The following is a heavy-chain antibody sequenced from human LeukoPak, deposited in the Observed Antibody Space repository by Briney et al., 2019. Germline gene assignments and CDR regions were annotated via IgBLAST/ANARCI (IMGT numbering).Heavy chain of an antibody. D-gene: IGHD6-19*01. CDR2: IYYSGST. CDR3: ATGYSSGQYY. Sequence: SETLSLTCTVSGGSISSGGYYWSWIRQHPGKGLEWIGYIYYSGSTDYNPSLKSRVTISVDTSKNQFSLKLSSVTAADTAVYYCATGYSSGQYYWGQGTLVTVSS. CDR1: GGSISSGGYY. V-gene: IGHV4-31*03. J-gene: IGHJ4*02.